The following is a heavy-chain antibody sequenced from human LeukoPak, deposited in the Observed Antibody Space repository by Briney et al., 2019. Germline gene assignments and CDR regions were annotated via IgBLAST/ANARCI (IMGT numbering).Heavy chain of an antibody. CDR2: IIPILGIA. J-gene: IGHJ4*02. CDR3: ASSPLYGGYPGYFDY. V-gene: IGHV1-69*04. Sequence: ASVKVSCKASGGTFSSYAISWVRRAPGQGLGWMGRIIPILGIANYAQKFQGRVTITADKSTSTAYMELSSLRSEDTAVYYCASSPLYGGYPGYFDYWGQGTLVTVSS. CDR1: GGTFSSYA. D-gene: IGHD5-12*01.